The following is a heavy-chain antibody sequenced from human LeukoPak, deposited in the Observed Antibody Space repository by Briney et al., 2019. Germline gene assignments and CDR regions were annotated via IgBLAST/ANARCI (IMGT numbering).Heavy chain of an antibody. V-gene: IGHV3-33*01. D-gene: IGHD5-18*01. Sequence: GGSLRLSCAASGFSFSSYSMHWARQTAGKGLDWVALIWNDGSNKYYADSVTGRFTISRDNSKNTLYLQMNSLKADDTAVYYCARDRGYSYAHPLDYWGQGTLVTVSA. CDR2: IWNDGSNK. CDR1: GFSFSSYS. J-gene: IGHJ4*02. CDR3: ARDRGYSYAHPLDY.